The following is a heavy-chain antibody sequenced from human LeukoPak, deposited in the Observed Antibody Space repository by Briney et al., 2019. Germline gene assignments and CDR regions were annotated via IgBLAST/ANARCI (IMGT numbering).Heavy chain of an antibody. CDR2: INWNGGST. CDR1: GFTFDDYG. D-gene: IGHD6-13*01. CDR3: ARGTLKAAATDFDY. V-gene: IGHV3-20*04. Sequence: GGSLGLSCAASGFTFDDYGMSWVRRAPGKGLEWVSGINWNGGSTGYADSVTGRFTISRDNAKNSLYLQMNSLRAEDTALYYCARGTLKAAATDFDYWGQGTLVTVSS. J-gene: IGHJ4*02.